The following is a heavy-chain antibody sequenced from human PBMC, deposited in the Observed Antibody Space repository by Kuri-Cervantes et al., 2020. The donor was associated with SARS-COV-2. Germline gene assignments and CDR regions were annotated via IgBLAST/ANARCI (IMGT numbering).Heavy chain of an antibody. J-gene: IGHJ6*02. CDR1: GGSISSSNW. Sequence: SETLSLTCAVSGGSISSSNWWSWVRQPPGKGLEWIGEIYHSGSTYYNPSLKSRVTISVDTSKNQFSLKLSSVTAAETAVYYCARGLIVATILASYYYGMDVWGQGTTVTVSS. CDR3: ARGLIVATILASYYYGMDV. V-gene: IGHV4-4*02. CDR2: IYHSGST. D-gene: IGHD5-12*01.